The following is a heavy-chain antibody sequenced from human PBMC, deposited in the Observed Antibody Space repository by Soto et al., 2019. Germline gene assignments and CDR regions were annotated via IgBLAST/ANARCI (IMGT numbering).Heavy chain of an antibody. J-gene: IGHJ5*02. CDR3: ARDLATVVQAHSGSWFDP. Sequence: QVQLVQSGAEVKKPGSSVKVSCKASGGTFSSYTISWVRQAPGQGLEWMGRIIPILGIANYAQKFQGRVTITADKSTSTAYMELSSLRSEDTAVYYCARDLATVVQAHSGSWFDPWGQGTLVTVSS. CDR2: IIPILGIA. CDR1: GGTFSSYT. V-gene: IGHV1-69*08. D-gene: IGHD4-17*01.